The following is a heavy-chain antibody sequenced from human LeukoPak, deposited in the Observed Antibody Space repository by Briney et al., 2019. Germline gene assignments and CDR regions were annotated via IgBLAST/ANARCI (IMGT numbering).Heavy chain of an antibody. CDR3: ARQPTPSYYYGMDV. CDR1: GFTFSSYA. V-gene: IGHV3-64*01. J-gene: IGHJ6*02. Sequence: GGSLRLSCAASGFTFSSYAMHWVRQAPGKGLEYASAISSNGGSTYYANSVKDRFTISRDNSKNTLYLQMGSLRAEDMAVYYCARQPTPSYYYGMDVWGQGTTVTVSS. CDR2: ISSNGGST.